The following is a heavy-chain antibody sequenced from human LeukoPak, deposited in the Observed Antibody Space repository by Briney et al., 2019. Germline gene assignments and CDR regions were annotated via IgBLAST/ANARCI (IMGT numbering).Heavy chain of an antibody. CDR2: INSHSGGT. D-gene: IGHD2-21*02. V-gene: IGHV1-2*02. Sequence: ASVKVSCKASGYTFTGYYIQWVRQAPGQGLEWMGWINSHSGGTNYAQEFQGRVTMTRDTSISTAYMELSSLRPDDTAVYSCARGVTARGFYYYMDIWGNGTTVTISS. CDR1: GYTFTGYY. J-gene: IGHJ6*03. CDR3: ARGVTARGFYYYMDI.